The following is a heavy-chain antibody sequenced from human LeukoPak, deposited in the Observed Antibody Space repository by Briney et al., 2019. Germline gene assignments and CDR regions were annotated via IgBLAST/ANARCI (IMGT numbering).Heavy chain of an antibody. CDR3: ARSVRGYSYGYFDY. CDR2: ISAYNGNT. Sequence: ASVKVSCKASGYTFTSYGISWVRQAPGQGLEWMGWISAYNGNTNYAQKLQGRVTMTTDTSTSTAYMELRSLRSDDTAVYYCARSVRGYSYGYFDYWGQGTLVTVSS. D-gene: IGHD5-18*01. J-gene: IGHJ4*02. CDR1: GYTFTSYG. V-gene: IGHV1-18*01.